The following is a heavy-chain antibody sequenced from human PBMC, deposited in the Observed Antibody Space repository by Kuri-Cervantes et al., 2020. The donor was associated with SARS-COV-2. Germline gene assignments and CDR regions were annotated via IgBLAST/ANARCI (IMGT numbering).Heavy chain of an antibody. Sequence: GGSLRLSCAASGFTFSSYWMHWVRQAPGKGLVWVSRINSDCSSTSYADSVKGRFTISRDNAKNTLYLQMNSLRAEDTAVYYCARGDLGYCSGGSCYNWFDPWGQGTLVTVSS. CDR1: GFTFSSYW. V-gene: IGHV3-74*01. CDR3: ARGDLGYCSGGSCYNWFDP. CDR2: INSDCSST. D-gene: IGHD2-15*01. J-gene: IGHJ5*02.